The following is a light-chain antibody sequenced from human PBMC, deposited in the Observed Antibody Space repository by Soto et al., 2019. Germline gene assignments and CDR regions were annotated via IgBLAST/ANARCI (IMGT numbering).Light chain of an antibody. CDR3: LLSYSGPSI. J-gene: IGLJ7*01. V-gene: IGLV7-46*01. CDR2: DIN. Sequence: QAVVTQEPSLTVSPGGTVTLTCGSSTGTVTSGHYPYWFQVKPGQAPRTLLYDINNKHSWTPARFSGSLLGGKAALTLSGAQPEDEADYYCLLSYSGPSIFGRGIQLTVL. CDR1: TGTVTSGHY.